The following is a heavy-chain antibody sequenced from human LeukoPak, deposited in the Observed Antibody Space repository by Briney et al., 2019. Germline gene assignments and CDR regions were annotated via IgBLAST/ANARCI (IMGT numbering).Heavy chain of an antibody. D-gene: IGHD4-17*01. V-gene: IGHV4-59*01. Sequence: SETLSLTCTVSGGSISSYYWSWIRQPPGKGLEWIGYIYYSGNTNYNPSLKSRVTISVDTSKNQFSLKLSSVTAADTAVYYCARGSSATVTTSFDYWGQGTLVTVSS. CDR1: GGSISSYY. J-gene: IGHJ4*02. CDR2: IYYSGNT. CDR3: ARGSSATVTTSFDY.